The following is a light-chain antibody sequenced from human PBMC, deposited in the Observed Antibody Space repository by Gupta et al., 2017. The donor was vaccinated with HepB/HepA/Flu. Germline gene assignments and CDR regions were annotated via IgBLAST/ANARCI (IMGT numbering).Light chain of an antibody. J-gene: IGLJ3*02. Sequence: QSVLTQPPPVSGPPGPRVTISCTGSGSNIGAGYGVHWYQHLPGTAPNLIVFENNNRPSGVPDRFSGSKSGTTASLAISGLEADYEGGYYCQSYDNSLSGRGVFGGGTKLTVL. CDR3: QSYDNSLSGRGV. CDR1: GSNIGAGYG. V-gene: IGLV1-40*01. CDR2: ENN.